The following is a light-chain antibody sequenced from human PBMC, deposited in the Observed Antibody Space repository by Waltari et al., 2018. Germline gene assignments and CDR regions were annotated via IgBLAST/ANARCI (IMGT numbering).Light chain of an antibody. CDR1: NSNIGIHY. CDR3: GTWDNSLSAWV. V-gene: IGLV1-51*02. CDR2: ENK. Sequence: QSVLTQPPSVSATPGQRVTISCSGSNSNIGIHYISWYQQLPRTAPKLLNHENKKRPSGIPDRFSGSKSGTSATLGITGLQTEDEADYYCGTWDNSLSAWVFGGGTKLTVL. J-gene: IGLJ3*02.